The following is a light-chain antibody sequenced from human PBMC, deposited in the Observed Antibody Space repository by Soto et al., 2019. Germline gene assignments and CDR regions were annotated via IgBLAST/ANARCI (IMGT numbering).Light chain of an antibody. CDR3: QQYNTYRT. J-gene: IGKJ1*01. V-gene: IGKV1-5*03. CDR2: TAS. Sequence: DIQMTQSTSTLSASVGDRVTITCRASQSVSSWLAWYQQKPGRAPTLLIHTASTLQSGVPSRFSGSGSGTDFTLIISSLQPDDFATYFCQQYNTYRTFGQGTKVDI. CDR1: QSVSSW.